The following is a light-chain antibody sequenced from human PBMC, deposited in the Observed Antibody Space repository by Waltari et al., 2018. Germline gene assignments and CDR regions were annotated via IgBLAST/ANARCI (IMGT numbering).Light chain of an antibody. J-gene: IGLJ3*02. CDR3: ALYMGSGIWV. V-gene: IGLV8-61*01. Sequence: YQQTPGQSPPTLRDKAHARSSGVPDRFSASIRGNTAALTITGAQADDESDYYCALYMGSGIWVFGGGTRLTVL. CDR2: KAH.